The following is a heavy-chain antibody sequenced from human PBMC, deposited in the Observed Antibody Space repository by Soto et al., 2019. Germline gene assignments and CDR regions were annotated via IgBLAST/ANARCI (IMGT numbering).Heavy chain of an antibody. V-gene: IGHV1-69*01. CDR3: ARKKGKSAPAFDI. CDR1: GGTFSSYA. Sequence: QVQLVQSGAEVKKPGSSVKVSCKASGGTFSSYAISWVRQAPGQGLEWMGGIIPIFGTANYAPKFQGSVTITADDSTSTAYMALSSLRYEDTAVYYCARKKGKSAPAFDICGQGTMVTVSA. CDR2: IIPIFGTA. J-gene: IGHJ3*02.